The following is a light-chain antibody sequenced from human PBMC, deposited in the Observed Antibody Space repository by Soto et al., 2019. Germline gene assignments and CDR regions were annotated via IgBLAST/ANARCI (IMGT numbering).Light chain of an antibody. CDR3: HQYNNWPHT. J-gene: IGKJ2*01. CDR1: QSVSSY. CDR2: DAS. V-gene: IGKV3-11*01. Sequence: EIVLTQSPATLSLSPGERATLSCRASQSVSSYLAWYQQKPGQAPRLLIYDASNRATGIPARFIGSGSGTDFTLTISSLEPEEFAVYYCHQYNNWPHTFGQGTKLKSK.